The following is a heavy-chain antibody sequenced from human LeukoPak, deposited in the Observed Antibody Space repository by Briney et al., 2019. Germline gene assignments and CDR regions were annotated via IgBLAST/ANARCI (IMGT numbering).Heavy chain of an antibody. CDR1: GFTFSDYY. CDR2: ISRGGTSI. CDR3: ARKECTNGVCYLNY. D-gene: IGHD2-8*01. Sequence: GGSLRLSCAASGFTFSDYYMSWIRQAPGKGLEWISYISRGGTSISYADSVKGRFTISRDNAKNSLYLQMNSLRAEDTAVYYCARKECTNGVCYLNYWGQGTLVTVSS. V-gene: IGHV3-11*04. J-gene: IGHJ4*02.